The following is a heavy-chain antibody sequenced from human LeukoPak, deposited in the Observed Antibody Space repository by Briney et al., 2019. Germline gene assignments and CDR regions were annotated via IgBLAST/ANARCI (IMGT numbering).Heavy chain of an antibody. J-gene: IGHJ4*02. V-gene: IGHV3-30*04. CDR3: ARSSNHYDSSGYYDGYFDY. CDR1: GFSFSSYA. D-gene: IGHD3-22*01. Sequence: GGSLRLSCTASGFSFSSYAMHWVRQAPGKGLEWVAVISYDGSNKYYADSVKGRFTISRDNSKNTLYLQMNSLRAEDTAVYYCARSSNHYDSSGYYDGYFDYWGQGTLVTVSS. CDR2: ISYDGSNK.